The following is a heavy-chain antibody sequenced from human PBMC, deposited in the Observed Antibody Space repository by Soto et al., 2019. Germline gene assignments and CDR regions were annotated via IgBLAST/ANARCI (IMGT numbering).Heavy chain of an antibody. CDR1: GGSFSGYY. D-gene: IGHD3-16*02. J-gene: IGHJ5*02. CDR3: ARSDYIWGSYRYTYWFDP. CDR2: INHSGST. Sequence: PSETLSLTCAVYGGSFSGYYWSWIRQPPGKGLEWIGEINHSGSTNYNPSLKSRVTISVDTSKNQFSLKLSSVTAADTAVYYCARSDYIWGSYRYTYWFDPWGQGTLVTVSS. V-gene: IGHV4-34*01.